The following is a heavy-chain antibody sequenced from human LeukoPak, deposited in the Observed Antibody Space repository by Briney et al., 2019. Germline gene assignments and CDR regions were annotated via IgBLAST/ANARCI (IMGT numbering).Heavy chain of an antibody. CDR3: ASPFGAYCGGDCYNSYYYGMDV. CDR1: GYTFTSYY. J-gene: IGHJ6*02. V-gene: IGHV1-46*01. CDR2: INPSGGST. Sequence: ASVKVSCKASGYTFTSYYMHWVRQAPGQGLEWMGIINPSGGSTSYAQKFQGRVTMTRDTSTSTVYMELSSLRSEDTAVYYCASPFGAYCGGDCYNSYYYGMDVWGQGTRSPSP. D-gene: IGHD2-21*02.